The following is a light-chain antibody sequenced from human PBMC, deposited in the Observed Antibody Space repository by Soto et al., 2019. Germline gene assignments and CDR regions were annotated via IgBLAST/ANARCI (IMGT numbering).Light chain of an antibody. CDR3: QQHGSWGIT. CDR2: DAS. CDR1: QSVSSY. Sequence: EIVLKQTPATQCLSGRERGTLSCRASQSVSSYLAWYQQKPGQAPRLLIYDASNRATGIPARFSGSGSGTDFTLACSSLDPEDFAVYYCQQHGSWGITVGVGTRLEIK. J-gene: IGKJ5*01. V-gene: IGKV3-11*01.